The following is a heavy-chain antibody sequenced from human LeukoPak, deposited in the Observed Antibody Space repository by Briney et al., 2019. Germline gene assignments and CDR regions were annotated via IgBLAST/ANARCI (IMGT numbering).Heavy chain of an antibody. V-gene: IGHV4-4*07. D-gene: IGHD2-15*01. J-gene: IGHJ5*02. CDR1: GDSIDIYY. CDR2: IYTTGST. Sequence: SETLSLTCTVSGDSIDIYYWSCIRQSAGKGLEWIGRIYTTGSTDYNPSLKSRVAMSVDTSKKQFSLKLSSVTAADTAVYYCARDRPYSQWFAPWGQGTLVIVSS. CDR3: ARDRPYSQWFAP.